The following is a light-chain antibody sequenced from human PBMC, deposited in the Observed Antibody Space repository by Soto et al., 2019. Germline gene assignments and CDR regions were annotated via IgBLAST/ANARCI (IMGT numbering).Light chain of an antibody. CDR3: QSSDTSRSADVV. Sequence: QSVLTQPHSVSGAPGQRITISCTGSRSNVGAGYDVPWYQQHPGTAPKLLIYGNSNRPSGVPYRFSGYKSGTSASLPITGLQADDEEDYYYQSSDTSRSADVVFGGGTKLTVL. V-gene: IGLV1-40*01. CDR1: RSNVGAGYD. CDR2: GNS. J-gene: IGLJ2*01.